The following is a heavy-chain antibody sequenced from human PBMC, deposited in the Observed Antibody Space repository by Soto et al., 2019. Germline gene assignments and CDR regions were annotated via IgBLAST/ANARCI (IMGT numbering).Heavy chain of an antibody. Sequence: AEVTCKESGYSFAGYYMRWVRQAQGQGLEWMGWINPNSGGTNYAQKFQGRVTMTRDTSISTAYMELSRLRSDDTAVYYCARDRDTRWLQSGYYFDYWGQGTLVTVAS. CDR2: INPNSGGT. V-gene: IGHV1-2*02. CDR3: ARDRDTRWLQSGYYFDY. D-gene: IGHD5-12*01. J-gene: IGHJ4*02. CDR1: GYSFAGYY.